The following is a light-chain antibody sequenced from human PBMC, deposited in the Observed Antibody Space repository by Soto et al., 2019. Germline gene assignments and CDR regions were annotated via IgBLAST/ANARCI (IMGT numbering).Light chain of an antibody. CDR3: TSYTSSSTQV. CDR2: EVT. Sequence: QSVLTQPASVSGSPGQSITISCTGTSSDVGGYDYVSWYQQHPGTAPRPIIFEVTNRPSGVSNRFSGSKSGSTASLTISGLQAEDEADYYCTSYTSSSTQVLGTGTKVTVL. J-gene: IGLJ1*01. V-gene: IGLV2-14*01. CDR1: SSDVGGYDY.